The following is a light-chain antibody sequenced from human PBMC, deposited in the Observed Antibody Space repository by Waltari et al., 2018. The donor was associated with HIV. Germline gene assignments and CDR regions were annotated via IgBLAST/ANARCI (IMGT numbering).Light chain of an antibody. CDR1: QNIRTS. J-gene: IGKJ4*01. Sequence: DIQMTQSPSFVSASVGDRVSITCRASQNIRTSLAWYQRGPGEAPSLLIDEASRLQGGVPSRFSGSGSGTSFILNIDKLQAEDFAMYYCQQANSFPHTFGGGT. CDR2: EAS. V-gene: IGKV1-12*01. CDR3: QQANSFPHT.